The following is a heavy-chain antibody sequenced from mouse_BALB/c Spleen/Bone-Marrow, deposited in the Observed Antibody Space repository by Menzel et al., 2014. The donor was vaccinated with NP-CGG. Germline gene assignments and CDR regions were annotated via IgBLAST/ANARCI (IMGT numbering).Heavy chain of an antibody. CDR2: TNSDGGST. CDR3: ARHGDYFGSSLFAY. V-gene: IGHV5-2*01. J-gene: IGHJ3*01. CDR1: EYEFPSHD. D-gene: IGHD1-1*01. Sequence: EVQLVESGGGLVQPGESLKLSCESNEYEFPSHDMSWVRKTPEKRLELVAATNSDGGSTYYPDTMERRFIISRDNSKKTLYLQMSSLRSEDTAFYYCARHGDYFGSSLFAYWGQGTLATVSA.